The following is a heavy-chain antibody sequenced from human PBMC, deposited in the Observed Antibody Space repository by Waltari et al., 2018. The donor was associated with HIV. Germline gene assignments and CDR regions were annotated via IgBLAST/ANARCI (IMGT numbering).Heavy chain of an antibody. CDR1: GFHFRDYG. D-gene: IGHD2-21*02. J-gene: IGHJ4*02. Sequence: QVQLVASGGGGVQRGRSLRLSCAASGFHFRDYGLHWVRQAPGKGLEWVAVISYDASSKSYANSVKGRFTISRDKSKNTLYLQMNSLRAEDTAVYYCAKANGGNSGGLVDYWGQGTLVTVSS. CDR3: AKANGGNSGGLVDY. V-gene: IGHV3-30*18. CDR2: ISYDASSK.